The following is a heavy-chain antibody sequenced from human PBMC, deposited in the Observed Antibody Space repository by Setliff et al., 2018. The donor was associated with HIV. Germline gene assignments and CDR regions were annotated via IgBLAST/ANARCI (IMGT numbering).Heavy chain of an antibody. D-gene: IGHD3-10*01. J-gene: IGHJ4*02. Sequence: GALRLSCAASGFTFDDYNMHWVRQTPGKGLEWISIISNDGGRTSYADSLKGRFTISRDNSKNSLYLQMHGLRNEDTAVHYCAKDDADGSIDHLGLGTLVTV. CDR2: ISNDGGRT. V-gene: IGHV3-43*01. CDR1: GFTFDDYN. CDR3: AKDDADGSIDH.